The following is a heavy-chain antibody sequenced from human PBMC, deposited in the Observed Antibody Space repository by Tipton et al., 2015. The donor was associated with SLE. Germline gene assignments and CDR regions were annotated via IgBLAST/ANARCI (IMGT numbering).Heavy chain of an antibody. CDR2: ISYSGST. D-gene: IGHD6-13*01. V-gene: IGHV4-59*01. CDR3: ARGYSSSWPGDY. J-gene: IGHJ4*02. Sequence: LRLSCTVSGGSISSYYWSWIRQPPGKGLEWIGYISYSGSTNYNPSLKSRVTISVDTSKNQFSLKLRSVTAADTAVYYCARGYSSSWPGDYWGQGTLVTVSS. CDR1: GGSISSYY.